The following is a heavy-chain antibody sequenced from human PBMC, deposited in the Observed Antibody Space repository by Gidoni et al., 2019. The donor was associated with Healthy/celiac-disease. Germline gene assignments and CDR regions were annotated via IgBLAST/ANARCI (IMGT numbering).Heavy chain of an antibody. V-gene: IGHV5-51*01. CDR3: ARRSPVDTAMVDFDY. J-gene: IGHJ4*02. D-gene: IGHD5-18*01. CDR2: IYPGDSDT. CDR1: GYSFTSYW. Sequence: EVQLVQSGAEVKKPGESLKISCKGSGYSFTSYWIGWVRQMPGKGLEWMGIIYPGDSDTRYSPSFQGQVTISADKSISTAYLQWSSLKASDTAMYYCARRSPVDTAMVDFDYWGQGTLVTVSS.